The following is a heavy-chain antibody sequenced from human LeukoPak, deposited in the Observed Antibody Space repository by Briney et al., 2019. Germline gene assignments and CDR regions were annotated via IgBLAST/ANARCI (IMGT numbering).Heavy chain of an antibody. CDR2: IYHSGST. Sequence: SGTLSLTCAVSGGSISSSNWWSWVRQPPGKGLEWIGEIYHSGSTNYNPSLKSRVTISVDTSKNQFSLKLSSVTAADTAVYYCATNYDILTGHDAFDIWGQGTMVTVSS. D-gene: IGHD3-9*01. CDR1: GGSISSSNW. V-gene: IGHV4-4*02. J-gene: IGHJ3*02. CDR3: ATNYDILTGHDAFDI.